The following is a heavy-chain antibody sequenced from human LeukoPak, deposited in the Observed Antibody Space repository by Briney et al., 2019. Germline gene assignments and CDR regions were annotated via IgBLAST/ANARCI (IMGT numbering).Heavy chain of an antibody. J-gene: IGHJ4*02. Sequence: GGSLRLSCAASGFAFSSYNMNWVRQAPGKGLEWVSSISSSSSYIYYADSVKGRFTISRDNAKNSLYLQMNSLRAEDTAVYYCARERGYSYGYGDYWGQGTLVTVSS. V-gene: IGHV3-21*01. CDR1: GFAFSSYN. CDR2: ISSSSSYI. CDR3: ARERGYSYGYGDY. D-gene: IGHD5-18*01.